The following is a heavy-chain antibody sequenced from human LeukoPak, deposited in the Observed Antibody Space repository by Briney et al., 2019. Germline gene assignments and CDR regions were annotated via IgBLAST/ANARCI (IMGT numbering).Heavy chain of an antibody. Sequence: GGSLRLSCAASGSTFSNDAMHWVRQAPGKGLEWVAVISDDGSKIYYADSVKGRFTISRDDSKKMLYVQMNSLRVEDTALYYCVRDADWSFDYWGQGTLVTVSS. CDR3: VRDADWSFDY. J-gene: IGHJ4*02. CDR1: GSTFSNDA. CDR2: ISDDGSKI. D-gene: IGHD3-9*01. V-gene: IGHV3-30-3*01.